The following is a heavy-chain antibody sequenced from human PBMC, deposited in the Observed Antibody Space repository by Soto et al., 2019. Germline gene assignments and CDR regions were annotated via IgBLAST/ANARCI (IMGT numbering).Heavy chain of an antibody. Sequence: PGGSLRLSCTASGFTFSSYALIWVGQAPGKGLEWVSSISVSGGSTYYADSVKGRVTISRDNSKNTLYLQMSSLRAEDTAVYYCAKESLKTPVTGPVDCWGQGTVVTVSS. D-gene: IGHD6-19*01. J-gene: IGHJ4*02. CDR3: AKESLKTPVTGPVDC. CDR2: ISVSGGST. CDR1: GFTFSSYA. V-gene: IGHV3-23*01.